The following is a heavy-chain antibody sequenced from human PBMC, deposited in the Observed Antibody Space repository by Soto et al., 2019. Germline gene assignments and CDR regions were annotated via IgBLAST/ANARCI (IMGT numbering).Heavy chain of an antibody. CDR3: AREGFDSSGYIEFDY. V-gene: IGHV1-18*01. Sequence: ASVKVSCKASGYTFTSYGISWVRQAPGQGLEWMGWISAYNGNTNYAQKLQGRVTMTTDPSTSTAYMELRSLRSDDTAVYYCAREGFDSSGYIEFDYWGQGTLVTVSS. CDR2: ISAYNGNT. J-gene: IGHJ4*02. D-gene: IGHD3-22*01. CDR1: GYTFTSYG.